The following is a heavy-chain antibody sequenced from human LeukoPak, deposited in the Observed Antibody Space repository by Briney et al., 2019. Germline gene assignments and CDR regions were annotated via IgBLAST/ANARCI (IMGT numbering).Heavy chain of an antibody. V-gene: IGHV3-23*01. D-gene: IGHD2-15*01. J-gene: IGHJ4*02. Sequence: GSLRLSCAASGFTFSTYAMTWVRQAPGKGLEWVSLISRGGDVTYYADSVKGRFTISRDSSKNTLYLQMHSLRAEDTAVYYCAARPGEVAVPHDYWGQGTLVTVSS. CDR2: ISRGGDVT. CDR3: AARPGEVAVPHDY. CDR1: GFTFSTYA.